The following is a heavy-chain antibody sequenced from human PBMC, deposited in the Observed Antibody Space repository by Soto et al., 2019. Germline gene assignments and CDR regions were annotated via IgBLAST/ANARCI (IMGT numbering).Heavy chain of an antibody. V-gene: IGHV4-59*01. CDR3: ARGIAAAGRLNWFDP. CDR1: GGSISSYY. Sequence: PSETLSLTCTVSGGSISSYYWSWIRQPPGKGLEWIGYIYYSGSTNYNPSLKSRVTISVDTSKNQFSLKLSSVTAADTAVYYCARGIAAAGRLNWFDPWGQGTLVTVS. CDR2: IYYSGST. J-gene: IGHJ5*02. D-gene: IGHD6-13*01.